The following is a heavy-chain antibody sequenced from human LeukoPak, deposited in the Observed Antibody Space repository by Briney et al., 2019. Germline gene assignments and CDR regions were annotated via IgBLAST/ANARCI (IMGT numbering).Heavy chain of an antibody. Sequence: PSQTLSLTCTVSGGSISSGGYYWSGIRQHPGKGLEWIGEVHLDGRTNYNPSLESRLTMSVDVSENQVSLKLTSVTAADTAVYYCAREGGFYRPLDYSGQGPLVPVSS. CDR1: GGSISSGGYY. J-gene: IGHJ4*02. V-gene: IGHV4-31*03. CDR3: AREGGFYRPLDY. D-gene: IGHD3-3*01. CDR2: VHLDGRT.